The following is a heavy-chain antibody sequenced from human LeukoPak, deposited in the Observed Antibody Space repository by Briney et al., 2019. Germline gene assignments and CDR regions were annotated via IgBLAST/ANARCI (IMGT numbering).Heavy chain of an antibody. D-gene: IGHD3-16*01. CDR2: MNPNSGNT. CDR1: RHTFSTYD. J-gene: IGHJ6*03. V-gene: IGHV1-8*01. Sequence: GSPVDLSCSPARHTFSTYDINWLPQSTRHRLKCMGWMNPNSGNTGYAQKFQGRVTMTRNTSISTAYMELSSLRSEDTAVYYCARGTSLILSYYYYMDVWGKGTTVTVSS. CDR3: ARGTSLILSYYYYMDV.